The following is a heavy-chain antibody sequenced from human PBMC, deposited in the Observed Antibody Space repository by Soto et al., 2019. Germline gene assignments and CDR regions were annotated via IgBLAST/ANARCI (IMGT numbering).Heavy chain of an antibody. Sequence: PGRSLRLSCAAFGFTFSSYARRRVRQAPGKGLEWVAVIPYDGSNKYYADSVKGRFTISRDNSKNTLYLQMNSLRAEDTAVYYCARDSSYDSIAVLSGMDVWAQRTTVTVSS. CDR1: GFTFSSYA. V-gene: IGHV3-30-3*01. CDR2: IPYDGSNK. CDR3: ARDSSYDSIAVLSGMDV. D-gene: IGHD3-22*01. J-gene: IGHJ6*02.